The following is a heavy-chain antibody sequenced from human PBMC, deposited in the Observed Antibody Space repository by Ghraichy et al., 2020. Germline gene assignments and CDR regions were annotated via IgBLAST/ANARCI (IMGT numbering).Heavy chain of an antibody. D-gene: IGHD3-10*01. Sequence: LSLTCATSGFTFSRFWMSWVRQAPGKGLEWVANIKQDGSQKYYVDFVKGQFTISRDNAKNSLYLQMNSLRAEDTAVYYCSRDIQGSRDYGMDVWGQGTTVTVSS. CDR3: SRDIQGSRDYGMDV. J-gene: IGHJ6*02. CDR2: IKQDGSQK. CDR1: GFTFSRFW. V-gene: IGHV3-7*01.